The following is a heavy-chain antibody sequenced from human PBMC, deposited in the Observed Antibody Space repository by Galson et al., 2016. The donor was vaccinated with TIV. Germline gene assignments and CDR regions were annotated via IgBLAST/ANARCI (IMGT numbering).Heavy chain of an antibody. V-gene: IGHV3-33*01. Sequence: SLRLSCAASGFTFSTNAMHWVRQAPGKGLEWVAVIWYDGINKYYADSVKGRFTISRDSSKNTLYLEMNSLRAEDTAVYYCARMLFDIVGAPAATPTGYFDPWGQGTLVTVSS. J-gene: IGHJ5*02. D-gene: IGHD2-2*01. CDR3: ARMLFDIVGAPAATPTGYFDP. CDR2: IWYDGINK. CDR1: GFTFSTNA.